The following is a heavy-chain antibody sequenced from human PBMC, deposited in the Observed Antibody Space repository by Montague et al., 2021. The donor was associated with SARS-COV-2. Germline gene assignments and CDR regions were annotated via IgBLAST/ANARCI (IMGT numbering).Heavy chain of an antibody. CDR3: ARANGRITIFGVVIILEFHS. V-gene: IGHV4-31*03. Sequence: TLSLTCTVSGGSISRCGYYWTWIRQHPGKGLEWIGYLYYSGSTYSNPSLKSRVTISVDTSKNQFSLKLSSVTAADTAAYYCARANGRITIFGVVIILEFHSWGQGTLVCVAS. CDR1: GGSISRCGYY. J-gene: IGHJ4*02. D-gene: IGHD3-3*01. CDR2: LYYSGST.